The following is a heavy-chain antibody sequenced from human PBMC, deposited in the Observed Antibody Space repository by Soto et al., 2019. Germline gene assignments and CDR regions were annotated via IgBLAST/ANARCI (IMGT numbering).Heavy chain of an antibody. V-gene: IGHV4-39*02. CDR2: IYYSGST. CDR1: GGSISSTGYY. D-gene: IGHD3-9*01. Sequence: PSETLSLTCTVSGGSISSTGYYWGWIRQPPGKGLEWIGSIYYSGSTSYNPSLQSRFTISRDNSKNTLYLQMNSLRAEDMAVYYCAKDLQYYDILTGPLDYWGQGTLVTVSS. CDR3: AKDLQYYDILTGPLDY. J-gene: IGHJ4*02.